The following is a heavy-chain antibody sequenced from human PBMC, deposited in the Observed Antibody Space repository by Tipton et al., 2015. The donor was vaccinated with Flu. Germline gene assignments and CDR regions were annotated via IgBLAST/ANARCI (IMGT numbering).Heavy chain of an antibody. CDR2: ISYDGSNK. J-gene: IGHJ6*02. Sequence: SLRLSCAASGFTFSSYGMHWVRQAPGKGLEWVAVISYDGSNKYYADSVKGRFTISRDNSKNTLYLQMNSLRAEDTAVYYCAKDLGYSYGSYYYYYGMDVWGQGTTVTVSS. D-gene: IGHD5-18*01. CDR3: AKDLGYSYGSYYYYYGMDV. V-gene: IGHV3-30*18. CDR1: GFTFSSYG.